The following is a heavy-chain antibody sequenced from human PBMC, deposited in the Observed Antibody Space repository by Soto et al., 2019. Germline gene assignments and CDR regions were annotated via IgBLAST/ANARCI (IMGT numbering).Heavy chain of an antibody. CDR2: IYHSGST. J-gene: IGHJ5*02. CDR3: ARASSSWENYNWFDP. V-gene: IGHV4-38-2*01. D-gene: IGHD6-13*01. Sequence: PSETLYLPCAVSGYSTSSGSYWGWIRQPPGKGLEWSGSIYHSGSTYDNPSLKSRVTISVDTSKNQFSLKLSSVTAADTAVYYCARASSSWENYNWFDPWGQGTLVT. CDR1: GYSTSSGSY.